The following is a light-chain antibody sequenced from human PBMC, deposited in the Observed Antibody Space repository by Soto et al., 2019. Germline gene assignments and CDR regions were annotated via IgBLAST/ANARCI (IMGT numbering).Light chain of an antibody. V-gene: IGLV2-14*03. Sequence: QSVLTQPASVSGSPGQSNTISCTGTSSDVGGYNYVSWYQHHPGKAPKLIIYDVSNRPSGVSIRFSGSKSDNTASLTISGLQPEDEADYHCSSYTTSNTRQIVFGTGTKVTVL. J-gene: IGLJ1*01. CDR3: SSYTTSNTRQIV. CDR2: DVS. CDR1: SSDVGGYNY.